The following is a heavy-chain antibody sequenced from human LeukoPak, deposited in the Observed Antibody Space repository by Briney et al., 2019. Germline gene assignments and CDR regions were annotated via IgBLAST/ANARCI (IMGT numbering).Heavy chain of an antibody. D-gene: IGHD2-8*01. J-gene: IGHJ4*02. CDR2: IYYSGST. CDR1: GGSISTYY. Sequence: SETLSLTCTVAGGSISTYYWSWIRQPPGGGLGWIGYIYYSGSTNYNPSLKSRVTISVDTSKNHFSLKLSSVTAADTDVYYCARGGARGYCTDGVCSYHPANFDYWGQGTLVTVSS. CDR3: ARGGARGYCTDGVCSYHPANFDY. V-gene: IGHV4-59*01.